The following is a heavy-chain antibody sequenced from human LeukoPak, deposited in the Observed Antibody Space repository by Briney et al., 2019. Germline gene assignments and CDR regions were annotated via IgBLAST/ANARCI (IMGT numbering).Heavy chain of an antibody. CDR1: GNTLTELS. CDR3: APRAPRGYYFDY. CDR2: FDPEDGET. V-gene: IGHV1-24*01. Sequence: GASVKVSCKVSGNTLTELSMHWVRQAPGKGLEWMGGFDPEDGETIYAQKFQGRVTMTEDTSTDTAYMELSSLRSEDTAVYYCAPRAPRGYYFDYWGQGTLVTVSS. J-gene: IGHJ4*02. D-gene: IGHD3-16*01.